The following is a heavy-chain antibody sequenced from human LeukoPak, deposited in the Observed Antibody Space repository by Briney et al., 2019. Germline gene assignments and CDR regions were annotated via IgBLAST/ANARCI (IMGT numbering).Heavy chain of an antibody. CDR1: GVSLSGYY. D-gene: IGHD3-10*01. V-gene: IGHV4-34*01. J-gene: IGHJ5*02. CDR2: INHSGRT. Sequence: SETLSLTCAVSGVSLSGYYWGWIRQTPGKGLEWIGEINHSGRTNYNPSLKSRVTISADTSKNQFSLELRSVPAADTAVYYCARAYYSTSWFPHGGQGALVTVSS. CDR3: ARAYYSTSWFPH.